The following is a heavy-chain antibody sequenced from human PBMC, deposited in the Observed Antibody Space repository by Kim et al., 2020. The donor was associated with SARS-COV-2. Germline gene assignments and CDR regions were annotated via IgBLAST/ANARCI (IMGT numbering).Heavy chain of an antibody. CDR1: GGSFSGYY. CDR2: IYHSGST. J-gene: IGHJ4*01. V-gene: IGHV4-34*01. Sequence: SETLSLTCAVYGGSFSGYYWSWIRQPPGKGLEWIGEIYHSGSTNYNPSLKSRVTISVDTSKNQFSLKLSSVTAADTAVYYCSRAGRQWLVRPLFYYFDY. CDR3: SRAGRQWLVRPLFYYFDY. D-gene: IGHD6-19*01.